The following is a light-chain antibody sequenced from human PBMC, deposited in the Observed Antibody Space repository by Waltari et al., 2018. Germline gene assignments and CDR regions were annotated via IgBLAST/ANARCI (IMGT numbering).Light chain of an antibody. J-gene: IGKJ2*01. CDR2: DAT. V-gene: IGKV1-33*01. Sequence: DIQVTQSPSSLSASVGDRVTITCQANQDISHYLNWYQQRPGKAPKVLIYDATLLKIGVPSRFSGSGSGTDFTFAITSLQPEDAATYYYQHFDNLLFTFGQGTKLEI. CDR3: QHFDNLLFT. CDR1: QDISHY.